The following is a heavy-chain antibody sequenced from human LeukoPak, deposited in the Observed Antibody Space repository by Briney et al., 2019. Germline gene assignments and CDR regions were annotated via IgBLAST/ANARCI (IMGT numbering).Heavy chain of an antibody. V-gene: IGHV3-30*02. CDR1: GFTFSSYG. CDR3: AKGPNHYSSGWSPSGY. D-gene: IGHD6-19*01. Sequence: PGGSLRLSCAASGFTFSSYGMHWVRQAPGKGLEWVAFIRYDGSNKYYADSVKGRFTISRDNSKNTLYLQMNSLRAEDTAVYYCAKGPNHYSSGWSPSGYWGQGTLVTVSS. J-gene: IGHJ4*02. CDR2: IRYDGSNK.